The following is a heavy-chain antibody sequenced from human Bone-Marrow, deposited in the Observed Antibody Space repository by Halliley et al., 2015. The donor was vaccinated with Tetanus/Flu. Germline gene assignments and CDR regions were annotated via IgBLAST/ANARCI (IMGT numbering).Heavy chain of an antibody. D-gene: IGHD6-19*01. CDR1: GFTFSNYG. V-gene: IGHV3-30*18. Sequence: QLVQSGGGVVQPGRSLRLSCAASGFTFSNYGMHWVRQAPGKGLEWVAVISYDENKRYYADSVRGRFTISRDNFKNTLFLQMNSLKTEDTAVYYCAKDPGIVVADHFDFWGQGTLVTVSS. J-gene: IGHJ4*02. CDR2: ISYDENKR. CDR3: AKDPGIVVADHFDF.